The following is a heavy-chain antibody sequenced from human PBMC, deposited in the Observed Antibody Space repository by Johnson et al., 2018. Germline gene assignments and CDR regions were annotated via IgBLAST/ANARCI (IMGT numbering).Heavy chain of an antibody. Sequence: VQLVESGGGLVQPGGSLRLSCVASGFTFSRSVMSWVRQAPGKGLEWVSTFDGGSGNTYYADSVKGRFTISRDISKNTLYLQLNCLRGEDSALYYCAYRMAAVGQKYFQDWGQGALVTVSS. CDR1: GFTFSRSV. V-gene: IGHV3-23*04. CDR2: FDGGSGNT. CDR3: AYRMAAVGQKYFQD. J-gene: IGHJ1*01. D-gene: IGHD6-13*01.